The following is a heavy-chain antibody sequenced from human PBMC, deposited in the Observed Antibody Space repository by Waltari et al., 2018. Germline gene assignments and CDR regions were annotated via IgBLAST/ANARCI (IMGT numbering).Heavy chain of an antibody. J-gene: IGHJ4*02. CDR3: ARHISDWALDY. V-gene: IGHV3-11*04. D-gene: IGHD6-19*01. CDR1: GFTFSDFY. CDR2: ITGTDTM. Sequence: QVQLEESGGDLVQPGGSLRLSCVGSGFTFSDFYFSWIRQAPGKGLEWISYITGTDTMFYADSMKGRFTISRDNAKNSLYLQINDLRADDTALYFCARHISDWALDYWGQGTLVTVSS.